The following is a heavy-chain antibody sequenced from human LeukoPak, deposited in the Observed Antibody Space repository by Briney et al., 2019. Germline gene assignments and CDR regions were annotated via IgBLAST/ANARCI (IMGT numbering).Heavy chain of an antibody. CDR1: GFTFDDYA. J-gene: IGHJ4*02. D-gene: IGHD3-10*02. CDR3: ARDLHCSGLDY. Sequence: GRSLRLSCAASGFTFDDYAMHWVRQAPGKGLEWVSGISWNSGSIGYADSVKGRFTISRDNAKNSLYLQMNSLRAEDTAVYYCARDLHCSGLDYWGQGTLVTVSS. CDR2: ISWNSGSI. V-gene: IGHV3-9*01.